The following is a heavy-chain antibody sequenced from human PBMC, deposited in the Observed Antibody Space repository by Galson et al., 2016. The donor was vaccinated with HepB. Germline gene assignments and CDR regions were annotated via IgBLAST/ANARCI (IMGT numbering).Heavy chain of an antibody. Sequence: SETLSLTCNVSGASISGTNYSWGWIRQPPGRGLEWIGSIYYSGSTNYNPSLESRVTISVDTSKNQLSLSLSSVTAADTAVYYCATGIVVAGRMYYYYMDVWGKGTSVTVSS. V-gene: IGHV4-39*01. J-gene: IGHJ6*03. CDR1: GASISGTNYS. D-gene: IGHD6-19*01. CDR3: ATGIVVAGRMYYYYMDV. CDR2: IYYSGST.